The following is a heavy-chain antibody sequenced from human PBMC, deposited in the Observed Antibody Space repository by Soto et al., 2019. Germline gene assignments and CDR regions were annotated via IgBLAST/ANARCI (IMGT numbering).Heavy chain of an antibody. J-gene: IGHJ4*02. CDR1: GGSFSGYY. Sequence: SETLSLTCAVYGGSFSGYYWSWIRQPPGKGLEWIGEINHSGGTNYNPSLKSRVTISVDTSKNQFSLKLSSVTAADSAVYYCARTYSSSWSPFDYWGQGTLVTVSS. D-gene: IGHD6-13*01. CDR3: ARTYSSSWSPFDY. V-gene: IGHV4-34*01. CDR2: INHSGGT.